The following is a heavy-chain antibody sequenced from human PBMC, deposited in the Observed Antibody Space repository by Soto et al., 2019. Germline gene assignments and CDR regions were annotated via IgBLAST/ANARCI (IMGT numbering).Heavy chain of an antibody. Sequence: SETLSLTCAVSGGSISSSNWWSWVRQPPGKGLEWIGEIYHSGSTNYNPSLKSRVTISVDKSKNQFSLKLSSVTAADTAVYYCARGMAEEQIFYYFDYWGQGALVTSPQ. V-gene: IGHV4-4*02. CDR2: IYHSGST. CDR1: GGSISSSNW. CDR3: ARGMAEEQIFYYFDY. J-gene: IGHJ4*02. D-gene: IGHD3-9*01.